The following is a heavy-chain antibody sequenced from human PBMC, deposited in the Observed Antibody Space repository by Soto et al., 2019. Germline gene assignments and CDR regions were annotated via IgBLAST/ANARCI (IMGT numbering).Heavy chain of an antibody. D-gene: IGHD2-15*01. Sequence: QVQLVESGGGVVKPGRSLRLSCAASGFSFSSYAMHWVRQAPGKGLEWVAVISYDGSNKYYADSVKGRFTISRDNSKNTLYLQMNSLRAEDTAVYYCARAGGLLLDYWGQGTLVTVSS. CDR1: GFSFSSYA. CDR2: ISYDGSNK. V-gene: IGHV3-30-3*01. CDR3: ARAGGLLLDY. J-gene: IGHJ4*02.